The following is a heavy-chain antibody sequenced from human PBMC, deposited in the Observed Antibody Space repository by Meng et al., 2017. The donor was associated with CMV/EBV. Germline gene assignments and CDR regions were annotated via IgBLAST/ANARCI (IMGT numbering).Heavy chain of an antibody. J-gene: IGHJ6*02. CDR2: INPNSGGT. CDR3: ARDVADVNHGMDV. Sequence: ASVKVFCKASGYTFTGYYMHWVRQAPGQGLEWMGWINPNSGGTNYAQKFQGRVTMTRDTSISTAYMELSRLRSDDTAVYYCARDVADVNHGMDVWGQGTTVTVSS. V-gene: IGHV1-2*02. CDR1: GYTFTGYY.